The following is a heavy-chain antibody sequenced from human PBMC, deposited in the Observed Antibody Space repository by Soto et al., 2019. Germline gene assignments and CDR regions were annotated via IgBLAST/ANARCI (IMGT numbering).Heavy chain of an antibody. J-gene: IGHJ6*02. V-gene: IGHV4-59*01. D-gene: IGHD3-10*01. CDR1: GDSISSYY. CDR3: AKSPMLRGTDRYYYTGLDV. CDR2: IYYSGST. Sequence: PSETLSLTCTVSGDSISSYYWSWIRQPPGKGLEWIGYIYYSGSTNYNPSLKSRVTISVDTSKNQFSLKLSSVTAADTAVYYCAKSPMLRGTDRYYYTGLDVWGQGTTVTV.